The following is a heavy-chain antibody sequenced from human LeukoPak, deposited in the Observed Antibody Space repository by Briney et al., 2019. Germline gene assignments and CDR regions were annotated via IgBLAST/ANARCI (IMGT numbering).Heavy chain of an antibody. CDR1: GGSITNYY. CDR3: ASISGYYSYFDY. D-gene: IGHD3-22*01. CDR2: IYYSGTT. J-gene: IGHJ4*02. V-gene: IGHV4-59*12. Sequence: PSETLSLTCTVSGGSITNYYWNWIRQPPGKGLEWIGYIYYSGTTSYNPSLKSRVTMSVDTSKNQFSLKLSSVTAADTAVYYCASISGYYSYFDYWGQGTLVTVSS.